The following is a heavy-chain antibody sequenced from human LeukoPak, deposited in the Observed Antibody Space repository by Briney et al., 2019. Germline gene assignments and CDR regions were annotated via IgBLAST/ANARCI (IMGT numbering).Heavy chain of an antibody. V-gene: IGHV3-30-3*01. CDR1: GFPFSSYA. CDR3: ARGVGGPAADIDY. J-gene: IGHJ4*02. Sequence: PGGSLRLSCAASGFPFSSYAMHWVRQAPGKGLEWVAVISYDGSNKYYADSVKGRFTISRDNSKNTLYLQMNSLSAEDTAVYYCARGVGGPAADIDYWGQGTLVTVSS. CDR2: ISYDGSNK. D-gene: IGHD2-2*01.